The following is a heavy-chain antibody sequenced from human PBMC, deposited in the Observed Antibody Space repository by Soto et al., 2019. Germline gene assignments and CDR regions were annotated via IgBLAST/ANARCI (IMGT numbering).Heavy chain of an antibody. V-gene: IGHV1-69*12. Sequence: QVQLVQSGAEVKKPESSVKVSCKAPGGTFSTYAISWVRQAPGQGFEWMGGIIPMFGTATYAQRFQDRVTITADESTNTVYMELSSLRSEDTAVYFCASGIQLWLRRINNGYSGWGQGTLVTVSS. CDR3: ASGIQLWLRRINNGYSG. J-gene: IGHJ4*02. CDR2: IIPMFGTA. D-gene: IGHD5-18*01. CDR1: GGTFSTYA.